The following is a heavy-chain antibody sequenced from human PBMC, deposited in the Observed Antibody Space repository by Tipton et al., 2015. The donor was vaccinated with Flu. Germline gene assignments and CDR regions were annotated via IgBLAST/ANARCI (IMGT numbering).Heavy chain of an antibody. CDR2: IRHDESDK. CDR3: AKDGWDTSGWYPFDH. D-gene: IGHD6-19*01. Sequence: GSLRLSCAASGFTFSGYGMHWVRQAPGKGLEWVAFIRHDESDKYYADSVKGRFTISRDNSKNALYLLISSLRAEDTAVYYCAKDGWDTSGWYPFDHWGQGTLVTVSS. CDR1: GFTFSGYG. V-gene: IGHV3-30*02. J-gene: IGHJ4*02.